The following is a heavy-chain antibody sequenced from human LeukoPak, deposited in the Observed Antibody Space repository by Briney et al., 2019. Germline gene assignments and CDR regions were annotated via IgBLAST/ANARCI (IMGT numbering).Heavy chain of an antibody. CDR2: IYYSGST. J-gene: IGHJ4*02. CDR1: GGSISSYY. V-gene: IGHV4-59*12. CDR3: ARGDRGYSGYIDY. D-gene: IGHD5-12*01. Sequence: SETLSLTCTVSGGSISSYYWSWIRQPPGKGLEWIGYIYYSGSTYYNPSLKSRVTISVDTSKNQFSLKLSSVTAADTAVYYCARGDRGYSGYIDYWGQGTLVTVSS.